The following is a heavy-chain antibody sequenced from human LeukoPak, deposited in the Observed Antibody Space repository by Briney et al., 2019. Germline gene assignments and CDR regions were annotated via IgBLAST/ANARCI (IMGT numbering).Heavy chain of an antibody. CDR3: VRDDYDFWSGYQRYFEF. Sequence: GGSLRLSCAASGFTFSSYGMHWVRQAPGKGLEWVANINQDGSEKYYVDSVEGRFTISRDGVKNSLYLQMTSVRADDTAMYYCVRDDYDFWSGYQRYFEFWGQGTLVTVSS. CDR1: GFTFSSYG. V-gene: IGHV3-7*01. J-gene: IGHJ4*02. CDR2: INQDGSEK. D-gene: IGHD3-3*01.